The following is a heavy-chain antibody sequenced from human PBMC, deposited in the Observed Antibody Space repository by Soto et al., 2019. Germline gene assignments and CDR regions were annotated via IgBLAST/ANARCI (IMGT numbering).Heavy chain of an antibody. CDR3: ARGYGGVATTRFFDY. J-gene: IGHJ4*02. CDR1: GFTFSTYS. Sequence: EVQLVESGGGLVKPGGSLRLSCAASGFTFSTYSMNWVRQAPGKGLEWVSSISSGSSYIFYAESLKGRFTISRDNTKNSLYLQMNSLRAEDTAVYYCARGYGGVATTRFFDYWGQGTLVTVSS. D-gene: IGHD3-3*01. CDR2: ISSGSSYI. V-gene: IGHV3-21*01.